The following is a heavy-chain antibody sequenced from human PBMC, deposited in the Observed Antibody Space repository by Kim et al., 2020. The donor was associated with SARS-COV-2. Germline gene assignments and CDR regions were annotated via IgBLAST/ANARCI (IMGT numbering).Heavy chain of an antibody. Sequence: GGSLRLSCAASGFTFSSEWMHWVRQGPGMGLVWVSRINPYGSITNHADSVKGRFTISRDNAKNTLYLQMNSLRAEDTALYYCARGRLRTKGAFDIWGQG. CDR2: INPYGSIT. CDR1: GFTFSSEW. V-gene: IGHV3-74*01. J-gene: IGHJ3*02. D-gene: IGHD4-17*01. CDR3: ARGRLRTKGAFDI.